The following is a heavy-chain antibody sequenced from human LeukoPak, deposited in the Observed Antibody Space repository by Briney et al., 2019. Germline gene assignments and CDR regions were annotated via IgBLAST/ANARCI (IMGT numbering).Heavy chain of an antibody. Sequence: GGSRRLSCAASGFTFTSYGMDWVRQAPDNLLEWVAFIRYDGSNKYDADSVKGRFTISRDNSKNTLYLQMNSLRAEDTAVYYCANGVNDFWSSYGYYFDYWGQGTLVTVSS. CDR1: GFTFTSYG. V-gene: IGHV3-30*02. J-gene: IGHJ4*02. CDR2: IRYDGSNK. CDR3: ANGVNDFWSSYGYYFDY. D-gene: IGHD3-3*01.